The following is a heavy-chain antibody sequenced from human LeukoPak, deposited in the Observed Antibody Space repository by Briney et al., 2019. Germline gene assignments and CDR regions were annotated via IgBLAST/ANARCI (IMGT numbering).Heavy chain of an antibody. Sequence: PSETLSLTCTVYTGSLSGYSWSWIRQSPGKGLEWIGEIHESRRTDYNPSLKSRVTISRDTSKNQFSLKLSSVTAADTAVYYCARDTQPPDYYYGMDVWGQGTTVTVSS. V-gene: IGHV4-34*01. CDR1: TGSLSGYS. CDR2: IHESRRT. CDR3: ARDTQPPDYYYGMDV. J-gene: IGHJ6*02. D-gene: IGHD1-14*01.